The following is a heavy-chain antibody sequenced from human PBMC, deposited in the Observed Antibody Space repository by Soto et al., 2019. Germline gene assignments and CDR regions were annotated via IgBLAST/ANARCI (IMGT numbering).Heavy chain of an antibody. Sequence: GESLKISCKGSGYSFTSYWIGWVRQMPGKGLEWMGIIYPGDSDTRYSPSFQGQVTISADKSISTAYLQWSSLKASDTAMYYCARQRDSSSWYRHFDYWGQGTLVTVSS. V-gene: IGHV5-51*01. CDR1: GYSFTSYW. CDR2: IYPGDSDT. CDR3: ARQRDSSSWYRHFDY. D-gene: IGHD6-13*01. J-gene: IGHJ4*02.